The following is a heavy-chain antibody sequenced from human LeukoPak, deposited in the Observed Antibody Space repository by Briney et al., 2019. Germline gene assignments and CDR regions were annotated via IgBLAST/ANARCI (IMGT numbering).Heavy chain of an antibody. Sequence: GGSLRLSCAASGFTLSINYMSCVRQAPGEGLERVSVIYSGGSTYYADSVKGRFNISRDNSKNTLYLQMNSLRAEDTAVYYCARNSGGYFPYFDYWGQGTLVTVSA. CDR2: IYSGGST. J-gene: IGHJ4*02. CDR1: GFTLSINY. D-gene: IGHD1-26*01. CDR3: ARNSGGYFPYFDY. V-gene: IGHV3-66*02.